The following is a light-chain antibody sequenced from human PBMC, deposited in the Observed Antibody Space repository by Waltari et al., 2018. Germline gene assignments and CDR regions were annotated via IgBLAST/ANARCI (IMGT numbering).Light chain of an antibody. J-gene: IGLJ3*02. CDR1: SSKIGANY. CDR2: ENN. V-gene: IGLV1-51*01. Sequence: HSVLTQPPSVSAAPGQKVPISCSGSSSKIGANYVSGYQHLPGTAPKLLIIENNKRPSGIPDRFSASKSGTSATLGITGLQTGDEADYYCGTWDSSLSGGVFGGGTKLTVL. CDR3: GTWDSSLSGGV.